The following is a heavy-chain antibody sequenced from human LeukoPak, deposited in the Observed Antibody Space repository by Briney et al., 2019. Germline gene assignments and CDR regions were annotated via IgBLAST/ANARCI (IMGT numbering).Heavy chain of an antibody. CDR2: IYYSGST. Sequence: PSETLSLTCTVSGGSISSYYWSWIRQPPGKGLEWIGYIYYSGSTNYNPSLKSRVTISVDTSKNQFSLKLSSVTAADTAVYYCARVNLLPSHAFDIWGQGTMVTVSS. D-gene: IGHD5-18*01. V-gene: IGHV4-59*01. CDR1: GGSISSYY. J-gene: IGHJ3*02. CDR3: ARVNLLPSHAFDI.